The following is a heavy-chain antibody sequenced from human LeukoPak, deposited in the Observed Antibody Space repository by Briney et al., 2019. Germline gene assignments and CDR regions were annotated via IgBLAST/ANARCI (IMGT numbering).Heavy chain of an antibody. CDR2: ISSSSSTM. J-gene: IGHJ3*02. CDR3: ARGGSGCFDI. CDR1: GFTFSSYS. V-gene: IGHV3-48*02. D-gene: IGHD1-26*01. Sequence: GGSLRLSCAASGFTFSSYSMNWVRQAPGKGLEWVSYISSSSSTMYYADSVKGRFTISRDNAKNTVSLQMNSLRDEDTAIYYCARGGSGCFDIWGQGTMVTVSS.